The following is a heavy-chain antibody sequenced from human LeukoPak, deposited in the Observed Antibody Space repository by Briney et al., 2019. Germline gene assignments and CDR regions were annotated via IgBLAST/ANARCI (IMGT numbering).Heavy chain of an antibody. D-gene: IGHD3-10*01. Sequence: GSLRLSCAASGSTVSSNYMSWVRQAPGEGLEWVSVIYSGGSTYYADSVKGRFTISRDNSKNTLYLQMNSLRAEDTAVYYCARDPGYYYGMDVWGQGTTVTVSS. V-gene: IGHV3-66*01. CDR3: ARDPGYYYGMDV. CDR2: IYSGGST. CDR1: GSTVSSNY. J-gene: IGHJ6*02.